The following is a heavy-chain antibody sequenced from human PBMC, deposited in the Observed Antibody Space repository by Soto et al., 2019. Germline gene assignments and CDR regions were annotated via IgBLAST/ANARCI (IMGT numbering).Heavy chain of an antibody. Sequence: QVRLVESGGGVVQPGRSLRLSCAASGFTFSSYGMHWVRQAPGKGLEWVAVIWYDGSNKYYADSVKGRFTISRDNSKNTLYLQMNSLRAEDTAVYYCARDRDTAMALHYGMDVWGQGTTVTVSS. D-gene: IGHD5-18*01. V-gene: IGHV3-33*01. J-gene: IGHJ6*02. CDR1: GFTFSSYG. CDR2: IWYDGSNK. CDR3: ARDRDTAMALHYGMDV.